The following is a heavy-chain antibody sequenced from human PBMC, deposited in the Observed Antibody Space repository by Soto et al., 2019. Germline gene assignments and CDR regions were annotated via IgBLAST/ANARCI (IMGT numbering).Heavy chain of an antibody. CDR2: IIPISGAA. D-gene: IGHD2-15*01. CDR1: GGTFSNYV. V-gene: IGHV1-69*05. Sequence: ASVKVSCKASGGTFSNYVVNWVRQAPGQGLEWMGRIIPISGAANYAQKLQGRVTMTTDTSTSTAYMELRSLRSDDTAVYYCARSGYYCSGGSCYGNWFDPWGQGTLVTVSS. CDR3: ARSGYYCSGGSCYGNWFDP. J-gene: IGHJ5*02.